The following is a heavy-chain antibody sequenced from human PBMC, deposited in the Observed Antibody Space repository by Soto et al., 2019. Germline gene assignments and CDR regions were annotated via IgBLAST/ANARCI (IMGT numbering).Heavy chain of an antibody. J-gene: IGHJ6*02. Sequence: QVQLVQSGAEVKKPGSSVKVSCKASGGTFSSYAISWVRQAPGQGLEWMGGIIPIFGTANYAQKFQGRVTMTADESTSTAYMELRSLRSEETAVYYCARPLPFFWGGYGMDVWGQGTTVTVSS. CDR3: ARPLPFFWGGYGMDV. D-gene: IGHD3-3*01. V-gene: IGHV1-69*12. CDR2: IIPIFGTA. CDR1: GGTFSSYA.